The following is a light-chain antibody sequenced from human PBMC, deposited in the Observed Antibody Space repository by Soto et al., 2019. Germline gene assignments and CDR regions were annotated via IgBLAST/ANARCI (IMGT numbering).Light chain of an antibody. CDR2: ENN. CDR3: QSYDSSNLV. J-gene: IGLJ2*01. CDR1: SGSIASNY. V-gene: IGLV6-57*04. Sequence: FMLTQPHSMSESPGKTVTISCTRSSGSIASNYMQWSQQRPGSAPTTVIYENNRRPSGVPDRFSGSIDSSSNSASLTISGLKTEDEADYYCQSYDSSNLVFGGGTQLTVL.